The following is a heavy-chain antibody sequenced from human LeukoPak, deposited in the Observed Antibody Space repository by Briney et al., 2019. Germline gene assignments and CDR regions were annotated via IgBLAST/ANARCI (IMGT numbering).Heavy chain of an antibody. CDR3: ATLGYDFWSGYYIWFDP. Sequence: SVKVSCKASGGTFSSYAISWVRQAPGQGLEWMGGIIPIFGTANYAQKFQGRVTITADESTSTAYMELSSLRSEDTAVYYCATLGYDFWSGYYIWFDPWGHGTLVTVSS. V-gene: IGHV1-69*13. D-gene: IGHD3-3*01. CDR1: GGTFSSYA. CDR2: IIPIFGTA. J-gene: IGHJ5*02.